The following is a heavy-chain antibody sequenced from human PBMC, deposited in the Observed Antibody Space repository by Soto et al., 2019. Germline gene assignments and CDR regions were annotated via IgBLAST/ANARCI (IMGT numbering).Heavy chain of an antibody. V-gene: IGHV4-4*07. D-gene: IGHD6-19*01. CDR3: ARGGAVAGLYYYYGMDV. CDR2: IYTSGST. CDR1: GGSISRSY. J-gene: IGHJ6*02. Sequence: PSETLSLTCTVSGGSISRSYWSWIPQPAGKGLEWIGRIYTSGSTNYYPSLKSRVTMSVDTSKNQFSLKLSSVTAADTAVYYCARGGAVAGLYYYYGMDVWGQGTTVTVSS.